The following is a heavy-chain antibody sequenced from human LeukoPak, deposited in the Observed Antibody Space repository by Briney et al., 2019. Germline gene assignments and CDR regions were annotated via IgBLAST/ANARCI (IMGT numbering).Heavy chain of an antibody. D-gene: IGHD4-17*01. V-gene: IGHV3-23*01. Sequence: GGSLRLSCTASGFTFSTYTMSWVRQAPGGGLKWVSGILTSGGTYYADSVKGRFTISRDNSKNTLFLQMNSLRAEDTAVYHCAFNGRDYVRGWWDYWGQGTLVTVSS. CDR2: ILTSGGT. CDR1: GFTFSTYT. J-gene: IGHJ4*02. CDR3: AFNGRDYVRGWWDY.